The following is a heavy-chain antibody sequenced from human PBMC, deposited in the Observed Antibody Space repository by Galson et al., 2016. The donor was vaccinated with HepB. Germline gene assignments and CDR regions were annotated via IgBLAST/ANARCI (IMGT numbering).Heavy chain of an antibody. V-gene: IGHV5-51*01. D-gene: IGHD5-24*01. CDR2: IYPGDSNI. CDR1: GYSFSTYW. CDR3: ARRGAYNFGWYFDL. Sequence: QSGAEVKKPGESLKISCKGSGYSFSTYWIGWVRQMPGKGLEWMAIIYPGDSNITSSPSFQGQVNISDDKSISSAYLQWSSLKASDSAMYYCARRGAYNFGWYFDLWGRGTLVTVSS. J-gene: IGHJ2*01.